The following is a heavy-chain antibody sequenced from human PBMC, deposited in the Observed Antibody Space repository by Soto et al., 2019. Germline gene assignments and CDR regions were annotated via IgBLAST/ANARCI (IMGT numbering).Heavy chain of an antibody. Sequence: GGSLRLSCAASGFTFSSYSMNLVRQSPGKWLVWVSRINNDVSSTAYADSVKGRFTISRDNAKNTLYLQMNTLRAEDTAVYYCAREGLEYYDILTGYYYQYYYMDVWGKGTTVTVS. CDR3: AREGLEYYDILTGYYYQYYYMDV. CDR2: INNDVSST. V-gene: IGHV3-74*01. CDR1: GFTFSSYS. D-gene: IGHD3-9*01. J-gene: IGHJ6*03.